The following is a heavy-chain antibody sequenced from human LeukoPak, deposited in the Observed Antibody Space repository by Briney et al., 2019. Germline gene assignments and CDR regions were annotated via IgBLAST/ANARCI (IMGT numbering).Heavy chain of an antibody. CDR2: IYPGDSDT. V-gene: IGHV5-51*01. CDR3: ARRSSSSWKDLDY. J-gene: IGHJ4*02. D-gene: IGHD6-13*01. CDR1: GYSFTSYW. Sequence: GESLKISCKGSGYSFTSYWIGWVRQMPGKGLEWMGIIYPGDSDTRYSPSFRGQVTISADKSISTAYLQWSSLKASDTAMYYCARRSSSSWKDLDYWGQGTLVTVSS.